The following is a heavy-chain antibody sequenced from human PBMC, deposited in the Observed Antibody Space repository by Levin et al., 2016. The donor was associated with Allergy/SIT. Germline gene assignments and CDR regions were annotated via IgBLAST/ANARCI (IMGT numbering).Heavy chain of an antibody. J-gene: IGHJ4*02. V-gene: IGHV4-31*11. D-gene: IGHD2/OR15-2a*01. Sequence: LRLSCAVYGGSFSGYYWSWIRQHPGKGLEWIGYIYYSGSTYYNPSLKSRVTISVDTSKNQFSLKLSSVTAADTAVYYCARDENHWGQGTLVTVSS. CDR1: GGSFSGYY. CDR2: IYYSGST. CDR3: ARDENH.